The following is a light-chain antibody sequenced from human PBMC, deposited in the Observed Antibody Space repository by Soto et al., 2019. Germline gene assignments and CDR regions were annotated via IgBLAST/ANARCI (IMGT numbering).Light chain of an antibody. CDR1: QSLLHSNGYNY. J-gene: IGKJ2*01. V-gene: IGKV2-28*01. Sequence: DIVMTQSPLSLPVTPGESASISCRSSQSLLHSNGYNYLDWYLQRRGQSPQLLIYLGSNRASGVPDRFSGSGSGTDFTLKISRVEAEDVGVYYCMQGLQTPLYTFGQGTKLEIK. CDR2: LGS. CDR3: MQGLQTPLYT.